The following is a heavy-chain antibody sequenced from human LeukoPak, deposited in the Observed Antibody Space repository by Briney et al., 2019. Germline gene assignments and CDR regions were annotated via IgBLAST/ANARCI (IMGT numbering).Heavy chain of an antibody. CDR1: GGXFSGYY. D-gene: IGHD6-6*01. J-gene: IGHJ4*02. CDR2: INHSGST. V-gene: IGHV4-34*01. Sequence: SETLSLTCAVYGGXFSGYYCSWIRQPPGKGREWIGEINHSGSTNYNPSLKSRVTISVDTSKNQFSLKLSSVTAADTAVYYCASALYSSSSPFDYWGQGTLVTVSS. CDR3: ASALYSSSSPFDY.